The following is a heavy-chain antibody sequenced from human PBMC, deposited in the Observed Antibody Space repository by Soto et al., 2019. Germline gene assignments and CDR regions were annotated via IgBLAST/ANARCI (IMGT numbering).Heavy chain of an antibody. CDR1: GGTFSSYA. CDR2: IIPISDTT. D-gene: IGHD2-2*01. V-gene: IGHV1-69*01. Sequence: QVQLVQSGAEVKKPGSSVKVSCKASGGTFSSYAISWVRQAPGQGLEWMGGIIPISDTTNYAQKFQGRVTITADESTRTAYMELSSLRSEDTAVYYCARSQGSSTSLDIYYYYYYGMDVWGQGTTVTVSS. CDR3: ARSQGSSTSLDIYYYYYYGMDV. J-gene: IGHJ6*02.